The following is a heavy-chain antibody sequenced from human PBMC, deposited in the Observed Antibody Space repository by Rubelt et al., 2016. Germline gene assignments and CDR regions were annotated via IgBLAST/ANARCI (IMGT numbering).Heavy chain of an antibody. CDR3: ARAEWELPSDY. V-gene: IGHV3-48*04. J-gene: IGHJ4*02. CDR1: S. Sequence: SMNWVRQAPGKGLEWVSYISSSSSTIYYADSVKGRFTISRDNAKNSLYLQMNSLRAEDTAVYYCARAEWELPSDYCSQGTLVTVSS. D-gene: IGHD1-26*01. CDR2: ISSSSSTI.